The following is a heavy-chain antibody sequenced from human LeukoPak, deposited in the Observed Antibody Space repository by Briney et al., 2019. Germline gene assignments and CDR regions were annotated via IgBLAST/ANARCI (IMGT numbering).Heavy chain of an antibody. CDR1: GFTFSSYW. J-gene: IGHJ4*02. CDR3: AREASSSDWYYFDY. D-gene: IGHD6-19*01. Sequence: GGSLRLSCAVSGFTFSSYWMHWVRQAPGKGLVWVSHINSDGSSTSYADSVKGRFTISRDNAKNTLYLQMNSLRAEDTAVYYCAREASSSDWYYFDYWGQGTLVTVSS. CDR2: INSDGSST. V-gene: IGHV3-74*01.